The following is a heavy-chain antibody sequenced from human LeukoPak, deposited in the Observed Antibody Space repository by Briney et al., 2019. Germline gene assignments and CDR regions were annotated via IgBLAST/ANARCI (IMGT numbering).Heavy chain of an antibody. Sequence: GGSLRLSCAASGFTFSSYSMNWVRQAPGKGLEWVSSISSSSSYIYYADSVKGRITISRDNAKNSLYLQMNSLRAEDTAVCYCARVKGIVVVGAFDIWGQGTMVTVAS. CDR3: ARVKGIVVVGAFDI. CDR2: ISSSSSYI. V-gene: IGHV3-21*01. D-gene: IGHD3-22*01. J-gene: IGHJ3*02. CDR1: GFTFSSYS.